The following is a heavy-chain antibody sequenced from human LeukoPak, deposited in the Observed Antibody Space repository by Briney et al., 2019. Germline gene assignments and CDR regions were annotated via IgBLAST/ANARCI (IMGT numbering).Heavy chain of an antibody. J-gene: IGHJ4*02. CDR2: ISWDGGST. V-gene: IGHV3-43*01. D-gene: IGHD3-3*01. Sequence: GGSLRLSCAASGFTFDDYTMHWVRQAPEKGLEWVSLISWDGGSTYYADSVKGRFTISRDNSKNSLYLQMNSLRTEDTALYYCAKGPFGVGYYFDYWGQGTLVTVSS. CDR1: GFTFDDYT. CDR3: AKGPFGVGYYFDY.